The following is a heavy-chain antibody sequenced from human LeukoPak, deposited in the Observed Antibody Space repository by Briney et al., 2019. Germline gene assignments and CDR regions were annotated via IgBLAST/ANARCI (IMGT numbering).Heavy chain of an antibody. CDR1: GFTFSDYY. J-gene: IGHJ6*03. V-gene: IGHV3-11*01. D-gene: IGHD2-2*02. CDR3: ARDAVVVPAAIRNYYYYMDV. CDR2: ISGSGSTI. Sequence: GGSLRLSCAASGFTFSDYYMSWIRQAPGKGLEWVSYISGSGSTIYYAGSVKGRFTISRDNAKNSLYLQMNSLRAEDTAVYYCARDAVVVPAAIRNYYYYMDVWGKGTTVTVSS.